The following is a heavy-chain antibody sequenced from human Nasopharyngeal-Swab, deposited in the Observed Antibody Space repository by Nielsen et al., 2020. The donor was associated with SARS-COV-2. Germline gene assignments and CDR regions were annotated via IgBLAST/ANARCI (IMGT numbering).Heavy chain of an antibody. CDR3: ARDLVIMDPFDY. CDR2: TYYRSKWYN. Sequence: SETLSLTCALSGDSVSSNSAAWNWIRQSTSRGLEWLGRTYYRSKWYNDYAVSVKSRITINPDTSKNQFSLQLNSVTPEDTAVYYCARDLVIMDPFDYWGQGTLVTVSS. CDR1: GDSVSSNSAA. J-gene: IGHJ4*02. V-gene: IGHV6-1*01. D-gene: IGHD1-26*01.